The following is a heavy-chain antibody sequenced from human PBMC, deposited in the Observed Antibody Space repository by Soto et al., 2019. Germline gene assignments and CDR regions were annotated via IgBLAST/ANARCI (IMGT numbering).Heavy chain of an antibody. CDR2: IIPIFSIA. V-gene: IGHV1-69*13. CDR1: GGTFSTYT. J-gene: IGHJ3*02. D-gene: IGHD1-26*01. Sequence: SVKVSCKASGGTFSTYTINWVLQSPGQGLEWMGGIIPIFSIANYAQKFQGRVTITADESTSTAYMELSSLRSEDTAVYYCARENSGNYFDAFDIWGQGTMVTVSS. CDR3: ARENSGNYFDAFDI.